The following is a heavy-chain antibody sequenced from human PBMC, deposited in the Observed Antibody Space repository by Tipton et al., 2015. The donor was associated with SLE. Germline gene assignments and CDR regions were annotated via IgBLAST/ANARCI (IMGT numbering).Heavy chain of an antibody. Sequence: QSGPEVKKPGSSVKVSCKASGGTFSSYVVSWVRQAPGQGLEWMGGIIPIYGTTNYAQKFQGRVTITADGSSNTAYMELSRLRSEDTAVYYCATISSLGIADFWGQGTLVVVSS. CDR2: IIPIYGTT. CDR3: ATISSLGIADF. V-gene: IGHV1-69*01. D-gene: IGHD7-27*01. CDR1: GGTFSSYV. J-gene: IGHJ4*02.